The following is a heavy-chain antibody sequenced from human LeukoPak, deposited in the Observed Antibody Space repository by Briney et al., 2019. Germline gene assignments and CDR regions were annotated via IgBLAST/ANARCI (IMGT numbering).Heavy chain of an antibody. D-gene: IGHD6-13*01. V-gene: IGHV1-69*13. Sequence: ASVKVSCMASGYTFTSYGISWVRQAPGQGLEWMGGIIPIFGTANYAQKFQGRVTITADESTSTAYMELSSLRSEDTAVYYCARDQQQLVLGYYYGMDVWGQGTTVTVSS. CDR2: IIPIFGTA. CDR1: GYTFTSYG. CDR3: ARDQQQLVLGYYYGMDV. J-gene: IGHJ6*02.